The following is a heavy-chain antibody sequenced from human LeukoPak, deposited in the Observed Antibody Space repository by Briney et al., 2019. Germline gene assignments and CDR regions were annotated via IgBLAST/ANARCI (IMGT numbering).Heavy chain of an antibody. CDR2: TYYSAST. Sequence: SETLSLTCTVSGDPISGYYWAWIRQPPGKGLEWIGYTYYSASTNYTPSLKSRVTISSDRSQKQFSLKMNSVTAADTAVYYCARGQMTTVPLLDYWGQGVLVTVSS. V-gene: IGHV4-59*01. D-gene: IGHD4-11*01. CDR1: GDPISGYY. J-gene: IGHJ4*02. CDR3: ARGQMTTVPLLDY.